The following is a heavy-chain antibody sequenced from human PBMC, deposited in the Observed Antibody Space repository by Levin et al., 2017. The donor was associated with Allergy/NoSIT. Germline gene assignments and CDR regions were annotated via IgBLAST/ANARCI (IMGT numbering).Heavy chain of an antibody. J-gene: IGHJ4*02. Sequence: LSLTCAASGFPFSTFAMSWVRQAPGKGLEWVSVISAGGGNKNHAESVKGRLTISRDNSKDTLYLQMNSQTAEDTAVYYCAKAGSSWYIEIDHWGQGTLVTVSS. CDR3: AKAGSSWYIEIDH. D-gene: IGHD6-13*01. CDR1: GFPFSTFA. CDR2: ISAGGGNK. V-gene: IGHV3-23*01.